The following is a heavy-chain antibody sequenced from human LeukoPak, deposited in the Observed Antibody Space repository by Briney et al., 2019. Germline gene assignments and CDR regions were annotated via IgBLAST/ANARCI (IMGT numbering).Heavy chain of an antibody. D-gene: IGHD6-19*01. CDR3: AREKSNGWYYFDY. CDR1: GFTFSHYW. J-gene: IGHJ4*02. CDR2: IKQDGSEK. V-gene: IGHV3-7*01. Sequence: GGSLRLSCAASGFTFSHYWMSWVRQTPGKGLEWVANIKQDGSEKYYVDSVKGRFTISRDNTRNSLYLQMNSLRAEDTAVYYCAREKSNGWYYFDYWGQGTLVTVS.